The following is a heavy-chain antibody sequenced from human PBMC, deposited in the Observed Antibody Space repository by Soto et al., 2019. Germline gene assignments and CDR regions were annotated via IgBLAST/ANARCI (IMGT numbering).Heavy chain of an antibody. CDR3: ARVSSIAARRSFDS. CDR1: GYTFTIHD. J-gene: IGHJ4*02. Sequence: QVQLVQSGAEVKEPGASMKVSCKASGYTFTIHDIHWVRQAPGLGPEWMARLNPLSGKASYAQQFQGRLPMTGNASSSTADMELSSLSSEDAAMYYCARVSSIAARRSFDSWGQGTLVTVSS. D-gene: IGHD6-6*01. V-gene: IGHV1-8*01. CDR2: LNPLSGKA.